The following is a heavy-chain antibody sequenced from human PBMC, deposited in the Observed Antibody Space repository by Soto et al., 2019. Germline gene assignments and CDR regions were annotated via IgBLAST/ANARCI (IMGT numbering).Heavy chain of an antibody. J-gene: IGHJ5*02. CDR1: GYTFTSYY. V-gene: IGHV1-46*01. D-gene: IGHD3-16*02. Sequence: ASVKVSCKASGYTFTSYYMHWLRQAPGQGLEWMGIINPSGGSTSYAQKFQGRVTMTRDTSTSTVYMELSSLRSEDTAVYYCARSKGDVWGSYRYTPSFDPWGQGTLVTVSS. CDR2: INPSGGST. CDR3: ARSKGDVWGSYRYTPSFDP.